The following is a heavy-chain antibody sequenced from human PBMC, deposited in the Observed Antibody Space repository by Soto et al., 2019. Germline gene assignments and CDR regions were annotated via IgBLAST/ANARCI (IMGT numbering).Heavy chain of an antibody. Sequence: SETLSLTCTVSGGPISSSSYYWGWIRQPPGKGLEWIGSIYYSGSTYYNPSLKSRVTISVDTSKNQFSLKLSSVTAADTAVYYCARHFYALGSSDYYYYGMDVWGQGTTVTVPS. D-gene: IGHD6-25*01. CDR3: ARHFYALGSSDYYYYGMDV. CDR1: GGPISSSSYY. V-gene: IGHV4-39*01. J-gene: IGHJ6*02. CDR2: IYYSGST.